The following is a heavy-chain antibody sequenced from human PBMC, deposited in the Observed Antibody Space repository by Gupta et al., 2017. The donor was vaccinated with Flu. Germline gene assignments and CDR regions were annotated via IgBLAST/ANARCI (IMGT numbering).Heavy chain of an antibody. CDR1: GFTFSSYS. D-gene: IGHD3-9*01. CDR3: ARSELVISYFDY. CDR2: ISSSSSYI. Sequence: EVQLVESGGGLVKPGGSLRLSCAASGFTFSSYSMNWVRQAPGKGLEWVSSISSSSSYIYYADSVKGRFTISRDNAKNSLYLQMNSLRAEDTAVYYCARSELVISYFDYWGQGTLVTVSS. V-gene: IGHV3-21*01. J-gene: IGHJ4*02.